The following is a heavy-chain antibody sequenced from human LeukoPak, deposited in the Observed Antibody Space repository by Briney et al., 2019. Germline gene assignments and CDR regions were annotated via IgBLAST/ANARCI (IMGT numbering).Heavy chain of an antibody. CDR1: GYTFTSCG. Sequence: GASVKVSCKASGYTFTSCGISWVRQAPGQGLEWMGWISAYNGNTNYAQRLQGRVTMTTDTSTSTAYMELRSLRSDDTAVYYCARGRRLVGATTGSYFDYWGQGTLVTVSS. V-gene: IGHV1-18*01. J-gene: IGHJ4*02. D-gene: IGHD1-26*01. CDR2: ISAYNGNT. CDR3: ARGRRLVGATTGSYFDY.